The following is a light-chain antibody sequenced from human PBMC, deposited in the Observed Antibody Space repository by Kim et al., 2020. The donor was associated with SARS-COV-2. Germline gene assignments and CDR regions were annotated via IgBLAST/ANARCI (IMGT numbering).Light chain of an antibody. V-gene: IGKV1-39*01. CDR2: GAS. J-gene: IGKJ2*01. CDR3: KQRYSIPYT. Sequence: CASVGDRDTILCGESESKRSYLIWYQQTPGRAPKPLIYGASSVKSGVTTRFRGSGSGTDLSLTNSSLEPEDFATYYCKQRYSIPYTFGQETKREI. CDR1: ESKRSY.